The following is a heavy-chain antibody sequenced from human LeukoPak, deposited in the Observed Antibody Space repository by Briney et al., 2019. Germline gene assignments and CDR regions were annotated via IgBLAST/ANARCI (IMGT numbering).Heavy chain of an antibody. CDR3: ARESMNSSAYYFDY. CDR2: ISYDGSNK. CDR1: GFTFSSYA. V-gene: IGHV3-30*04. Sequence: GGSLRLSCAASGFTFSSYAMHWVRQAPGKGLEWVAVISYDGSNKYYADSVKGRFTISRDNSKNTLHLQMNSLRAEDTAVYYCARESMNSSAYYFDYWGQGTLVTVSS. J-gene: IGHJ4*02. D-gene: IGHD6-19*01.